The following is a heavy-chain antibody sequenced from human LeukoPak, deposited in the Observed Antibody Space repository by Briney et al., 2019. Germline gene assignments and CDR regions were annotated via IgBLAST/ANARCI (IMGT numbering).Heavy chain of an antibody. D-gene: IGHD2-2*01. CDR3: VRQRRYCSSSSCPTFDY. Sequence: PSETLSLTCAVSGYSISSGYYWGWIRQPPGKGLEWIGAIYHSGSDNSHTSRKSRVTMSVSPSKNQFALKLTSVTAADTAVYYCVRQRRYCSSSSCPTFDYWGQGALVTVSS. CDR1: GYSISSGYY. CDR2: IYHSGSD. V-gene: IGHV4-38-2*01. J-gene: IGHJ4*02.